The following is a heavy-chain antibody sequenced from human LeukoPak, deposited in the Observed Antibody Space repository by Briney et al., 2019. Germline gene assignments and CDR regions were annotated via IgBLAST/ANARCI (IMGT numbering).Heavy chain of an antibody. CDR1: GFTFTKYW. D-gene: IGHD3-22*01. CDR3: AKDPPGNYYDSSGPVT. CDR2: IKEDGSEK. J-gene: IGHJ5*02. Sequence: GGSLRLSCAASGFTFTKYWMSWVRQAPGKGLEWVTNIKEDGSEKYYVDSVKGRFTISRDNAKNSLFLQMNSLRAEDTAVYYCAKDPPGNYYDSSGPVTWGQGTLVTVSS. V-gene: IGHV3-7*01.